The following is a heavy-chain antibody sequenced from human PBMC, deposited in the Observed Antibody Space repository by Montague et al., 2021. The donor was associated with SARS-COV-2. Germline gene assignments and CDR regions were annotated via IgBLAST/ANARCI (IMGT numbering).Heavy chain of an antibody. CDR3: ARDFYYYMDV. J-gene: IGHJ6*03. Sequence: SLRLSCAAPGFTFSTNLMSWVRQAPGKGLEWVANIKQDGSDKFYVDSVKGRFTLSTDNAKNSVYLQMDGLRPEDTAVYYCARDFYYYMDVWGKGTTVTVSS. CDR2: IKQDGSDK. V-gene: IGHV3-7*01. CDR1: GFTFSTNL.